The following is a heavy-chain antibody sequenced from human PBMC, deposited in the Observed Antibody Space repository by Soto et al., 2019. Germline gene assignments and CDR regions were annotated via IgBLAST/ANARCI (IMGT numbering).Heavy chain of an antibody. Sequence: SETLSLTCSVLGDSISDTRYYWGWIRQSPEKGLEWIGSISHDGHAYYNPSLKSRVTLFADTSRNQFSLKMKSVTVADTALYFCVRQVYGDYLGGNWFDPWGQGALVTVSS. D-gene: IGHD4-17*01. J-gene: IGHJ5*02. V-gene: IGHV4-39*01. CDR2: ISHDGHA. CDR3: VRQVYGDYLGGNWFDP. CDR1: GDSISDTRYY.